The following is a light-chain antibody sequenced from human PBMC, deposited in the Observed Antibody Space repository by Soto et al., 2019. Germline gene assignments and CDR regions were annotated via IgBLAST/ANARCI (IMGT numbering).Light chain of an antibody. V-gene: IGKV3-11*01. CDR2: DAS. CDR3: QQYNNWPPET. CDR1: ESVNNF. Sequence: EIVLTQSPATLSLSPGERATLSCRASESVNNFLAWYQQKPGQAPRLLIYDASNRATGVPARFSGSGSGTDFTLTISTLESEDFAVYYCQQYNNWPPETFGQGTKVEIK. J-gene: IGKJ1*01.